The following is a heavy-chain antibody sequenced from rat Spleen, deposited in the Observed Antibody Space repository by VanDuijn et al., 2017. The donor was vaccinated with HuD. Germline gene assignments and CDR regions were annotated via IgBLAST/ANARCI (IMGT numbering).Heavy chain of an antibody. J-gene: IGHJ2*01. V-gene: IGHV5S10*01. D-gene: IGHD3-2*01. CDR2: IIYDRNTT. CDR3: ATLWDY. CDR1: GFTFSHYN. Sequence: EVQLVESGGGLVQPGRPLKLSCAAAGFTFSHYNLACVRQAPKKGLEWVATIIYDRNTTYHRDSVKGRFTISRDDARSTLNLHMDSIRPEDTATYYCATLWDYWGQGVMVTVSS.